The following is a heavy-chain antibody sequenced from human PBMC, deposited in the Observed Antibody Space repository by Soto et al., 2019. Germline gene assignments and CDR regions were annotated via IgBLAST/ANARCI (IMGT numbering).Heavy chain of an antibody. CDR1: GGTFSSYA. J-gene: IGHJ6*02. D-gene: IGHD5-18*01. CDR2: IIPIFGTA. V-gene: IGHV1-69*06. Sequence: QVQLVQSGAEVKKPGSSVKVSCKASGGTFSSYAISWVRQAPGQGLEWMGGIIPIFGTANYAQKFQGRVTITADKSTSTAYKELSSLRSEDTAVYYCARKGRGYSYGGGGHYYYYYGMDVWGQGTTVTVSS. CDR3: ARKGRGYSYGGGGHYYYYYGMDV.